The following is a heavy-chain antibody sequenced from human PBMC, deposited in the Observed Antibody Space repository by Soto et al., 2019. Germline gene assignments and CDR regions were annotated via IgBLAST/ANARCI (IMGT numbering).Heavy chain of an antibody. J-gene: IGHJ6*02. CDR3: ARDYGDGRRYSGMEV. V-gene: IGHV5-10-1*01. Sequence: PGQAVKISCKGSGNSVTNYWSSWVRQKPGKGLEWMGRIDPSDSYTRYSPSFQGHVTISADKSISTAYLQWSTLKASDTAMYYCARDYGDGRRYSGMEVWGQGTTVTVSS. CDR1: GNSVTNYW. D-gene: IGHD4-17*01. CDR2: IDPSDSYT.